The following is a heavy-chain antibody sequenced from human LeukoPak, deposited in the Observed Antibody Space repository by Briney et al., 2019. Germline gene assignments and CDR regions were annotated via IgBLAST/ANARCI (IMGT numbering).Heavy chain of an antibody. Sequence: GASVKVSCKASGYTFTSYGISWVRQAPGQGLEWMGWISAYNGNTNYAQKLQGRVTMTTDTSTSTAYMELRSLRSDDTAVYYCARVQQQQLVLYYMDVWGKGTTVTVSS. D-gene: IGHD6-13*01. J-gene: IGHJ6*03. CDR1: GYTFTSYG. V-gene: IGHV1-18*01. CDR2: ISAYNGNT. CDR3: ARVQQQQLVLYYMDV.